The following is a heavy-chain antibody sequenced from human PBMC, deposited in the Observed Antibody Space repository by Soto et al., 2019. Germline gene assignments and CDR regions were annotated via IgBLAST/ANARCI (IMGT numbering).Heavy chain of an antibody. CDR3: ARVVYSYGYIYYGMDV. CDR2: IYYSGST. J-gene: IGHJ6*02. D-gene: IGHD5-18*01. Sequence: QVQLQESGPGLVKPSQTLSLTCTVSGCSISSGGYYWSWIRQHPGKGLEWIGYIYYSGSTYYNPSLKSRVNISVDTSKNQFSLKLSSVTAADTAVYYCARVVYSYGYIYYGMDVWGQGTTVTVSS. CDR1: GCSISSGGYY. V-gene: IGHV4-31*03.